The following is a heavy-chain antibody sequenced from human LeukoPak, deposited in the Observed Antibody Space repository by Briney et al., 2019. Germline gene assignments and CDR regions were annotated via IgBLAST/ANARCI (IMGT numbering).Heavy chain of an antibody. CDR3: ARLFARGYYYYGMDV. J-gene: IGHJ6*02. V-gene: IGHV1-46*01. CDR2: INPSGGST. CDR1: GSSFTIYY. D-gene: IGHD2-21*01. Sequence: ASVKLSCTASGSSFTIYYMHWVRQAPGQGLEWMGIINPSGGSTSYAQKFQGRVTMTRNTSTSTVYMELSSLRSEDTAVYYCARLFARGYYYYGMDVWGQGTTVTVSS.